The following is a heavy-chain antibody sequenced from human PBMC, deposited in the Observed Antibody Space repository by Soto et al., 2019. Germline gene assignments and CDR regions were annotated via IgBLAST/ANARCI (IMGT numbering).Heavy chain of an antibody. V-gene: IGHV3-53*01. J-gene: IGHJ6*02. Sequence: GGSLRLSCAVSGFTVSSAYMSWVRQAPGKGLEWVSLIYTGGSTYYADSVKGRFTISRDNSKNTLYLQMNGLSAEDTAVYYCARESRYCSGGSCYRYYYAMDLWGQGTTVTVSS. D-gene: IGHD2-15*01. CDR1: GFTVSSAY. CDR3: ARESRYCSGGSCYRYYYAMDL. CDR2: IYTGGST.